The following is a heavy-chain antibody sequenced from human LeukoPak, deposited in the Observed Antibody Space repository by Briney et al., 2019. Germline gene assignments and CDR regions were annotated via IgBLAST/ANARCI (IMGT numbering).Heavy chain of an antibody. CDR3: ARESAEDSSGWYYFDY. D-gene: IGHD6-19*01. V-gene: IGHV4-34*01. CDR2: INHSGST. CDR1: GGSFSGYY. Sequence: SETLSLTCAVYGGSFSGYYWSWIRQPPGKGLEWIGEINHSGSTNYNPSLKSRVPISVDTSKNQFSLKLSSVTAADTAVYYCARESAEDSSGWYYFDYWGQGTLVTVSS. J-gene: IGHJ4*02.